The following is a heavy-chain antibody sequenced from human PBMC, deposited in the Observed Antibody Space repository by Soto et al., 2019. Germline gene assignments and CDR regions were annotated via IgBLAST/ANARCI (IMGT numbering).Heavy chain of an antibody. J-gene: IGHJ6*02. D-gene: IGHD2-2*01. CDR3: ARDPPEVPAGGYGMDV. V-gene: IGHV4-30-4*01. CDR1: GGSITSGDYY. CDR2: SYSSGST. Sequence: QVQLQESGPGLVKPSQTLSLTCTVSGGSITSGDYYWTWIRQTPGKGLEWIGYSYSSGSTRYNPSLESRVTLSVDTSKNQFSLKLSSVTAADTAVYYCARDPPEVPAGGYGMDVWGQGTTVTVSS.